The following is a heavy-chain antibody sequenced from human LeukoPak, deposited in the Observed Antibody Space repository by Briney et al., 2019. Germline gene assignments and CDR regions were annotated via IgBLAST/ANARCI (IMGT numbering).Heavy chain of an antibody. D-gene: IGHD2-15*01. CDR3: ASVRQTYCSGGSCYYGYFDY. V-gene: IGHV4-39*01. J-gene: IGHJ4*02. CDR2: IYYSGST. CDR1: GGSISSSYY. Sequence: SETLFLTCTVSGGSISSSYYWGWIRQPPGKGLEWIGSIYYSGSTYYNPSLKSRVTISVDTSKNQFSLKLSSVTAADTAVYYCASVRQTYCSGGSCYYGYFDYWGQGTLVTVSS.